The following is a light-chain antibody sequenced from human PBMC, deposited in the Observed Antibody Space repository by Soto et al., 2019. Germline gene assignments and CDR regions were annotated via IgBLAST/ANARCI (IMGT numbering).Light chain of an antibody. CDR3: QQRSTWPT. Sequence: EIVMTQSPATLSVSPGERATLSCRASQSVSNYLAWYQQKPGRAPRLLIYDATIRTTGIPARFSGSGSGTDFTLTISSLEPEDFAVYYCQQRSTWPTFGQGTKVDIK. CDR1: QSVSNY. J-gene: IGKJ1*01. V-gene: IGKV3-11*01. CDR2: DAT.